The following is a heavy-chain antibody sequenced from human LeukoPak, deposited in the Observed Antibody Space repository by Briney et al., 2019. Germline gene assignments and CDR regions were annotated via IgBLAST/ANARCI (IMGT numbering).Heavy chain of an antibody. CDR1: GYTFTGYY. J-gene: IGHJ4*02. CDR3: ARDRTGSSWLIDY. Sequence: ASVKVSCKASGYTFTGYYMHWVRQAPGQGLEWMGWINPNSGGTNYAQKFQGRVTMTRDTSISTAYMELSRLRSDDTAVYYCARDRTGSSWLIDYWGQGTLVTVSS. V-gene: IGHV1-2*02. CDR2: INPNSGGT. D-gene: IGHD6-13*01.